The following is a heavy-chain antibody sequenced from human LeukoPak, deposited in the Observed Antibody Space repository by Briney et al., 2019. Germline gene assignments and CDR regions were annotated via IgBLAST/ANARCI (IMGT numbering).Heavy chain of an antibody. CDR3: ARQGGSGSPPGDY. CDR1: GSLFTSYW. CDR2: IYPGDSDT. V-gene: IGHV5-51*01. D-gene: IGHD1-26*01. Sequence: GESLEISCQGSGSLFTSYWIGWVRQLPGKGLEGMGIIYPGDSDTRYSPSFQGQVTISADKSISTAYLQWSSLKASDTAMYYCARQGGSGSPPGDYWGQGTLVTVSS. J-gene: IGHJ4*02.